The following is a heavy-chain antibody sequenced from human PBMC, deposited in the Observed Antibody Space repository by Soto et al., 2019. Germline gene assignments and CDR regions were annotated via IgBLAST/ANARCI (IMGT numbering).Heavy chain of an antibody. CDR3: AYFDTRRDDHSWFES. D-gene: IGHD3-3*01. V-gene: IGHV4-30-4*01. Sequence: PSETLSLTCNVSGDSVRRGATYWGWIRQSPGNGLEWIGYIHYSGSTYYNPSLRSRVTMSLDMSNNQFSLQLSSLTAADTAVYFGAYFDTRRDDHSWFESWGQGTLVTVSS. CDR2: IHYSGST. J-gene: IGHJ5*01. CDR1: GDSVRRGATY.